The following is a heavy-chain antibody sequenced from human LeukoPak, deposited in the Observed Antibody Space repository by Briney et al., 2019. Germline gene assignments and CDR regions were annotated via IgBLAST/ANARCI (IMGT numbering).Heavy chain of an antibody. CDR1: GASISSSSYY. CDR2: IYYSGST. J-gene: IGHJ4*02. CDR3: ARLWRAAIDY. Sequence: SETLSLTCTVSGASISSSSYYWGWIRQPPGKGLEWIGSIYYSGSTYYNPSLKSRVTISADTSKNQFSLKLSSVTAADTAVYYCARLWRAAIDYGGQGTLVTVPS. V-gene: IGHV4-39*01. D-gene: IGHD1-1*01.